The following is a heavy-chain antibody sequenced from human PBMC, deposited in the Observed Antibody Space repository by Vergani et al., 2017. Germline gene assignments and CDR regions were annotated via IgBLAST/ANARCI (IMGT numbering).Heavy chain of an antibody. CDR1: GFTFSSYS. CDR3: ARKLRVDLEFDY. J-gene: IGHJ4*02. D-gene: IGHD3-3*01. V-gene: IGHV3-21*01. CDR2: ISSSSSYI. Sequence: EVQLVESGGGLVKPWGSLRLSCAASGFTFSSYSMNWVRQAPGKGLEWVSSISSSSSYIYYADSVKGRFTISRDNAKNSLYLQMNSLRAEDTAVYYCARKLRVDLEFDYWGQGTLVTVSS.